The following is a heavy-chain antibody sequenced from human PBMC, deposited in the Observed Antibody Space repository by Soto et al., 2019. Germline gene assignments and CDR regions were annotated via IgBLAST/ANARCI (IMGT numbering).Heavy chain of an antibody. CDR3: ARGDGSGWYFGAFDI. D-gene: IGHD6-19*01. CDR1: GFTFSSYW. Sequence: GSLRLSCAASGFTFSSYWMSWVRQAPGKGLEWVANIKQDGSEKYYVDSVKGRFTISRDNAKNSLYLQMNSLRAEDTAVYYCARGDGSGWYFGAFDIWGQGTMVTVSS. J-gene: IGHJ3*02. V-gene: IGHV3-7*03. CDR2: IKQDGSEK.